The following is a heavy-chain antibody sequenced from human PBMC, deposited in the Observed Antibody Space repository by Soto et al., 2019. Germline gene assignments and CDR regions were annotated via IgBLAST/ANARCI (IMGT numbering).Heavy chain of an antibody. CDR3: VRDGAVAGNINFDF. V-gene: IGHV1-3*01. J-gene: IGHJ4*02. CDR2: INAGDGNT. CDR1: GYIFTNYA. Sequence: QVQLVQSGAEVKRPGASVKVSCKASGYIFTNYAVHWVCQAPGQRLEWMGWINAGDGNTKYSRNFQGRVTFTRDTSASTAYMELSSLRSEDTAVYYCVRDGAVAGNINFDFWGRGTLVTVSS. D-gene: IGHD6-19*01.